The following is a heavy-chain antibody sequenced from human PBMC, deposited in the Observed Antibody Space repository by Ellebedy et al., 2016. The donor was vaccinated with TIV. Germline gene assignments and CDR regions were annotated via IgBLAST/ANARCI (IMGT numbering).Heavy chain of an antibody. D-gene: IGHD1-26*01. Sequence: SETLSLTXAVSGVSVSINKWWSWIRQSPGKGLEWIGEVTHTGGTNYNPSLESRVTMSLDTSENQFSLKLNSVNVADTAVYYCARGFPAAWELAGTWGQGTLVTVSA. J-gene: IGHJ4*02. V-gene: IGHV4-4*02. CDR3: ARGFPAAWELAGT. CDR1: GVSVSINKW. CDR2: VTHTGGT.